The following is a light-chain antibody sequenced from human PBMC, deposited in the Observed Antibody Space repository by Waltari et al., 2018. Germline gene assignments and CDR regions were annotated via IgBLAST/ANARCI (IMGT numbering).Light chain of an antibody. J-gene: IGLJ1*01. CDR2: AVT. CDR3: SSYAGNYIYV. V-gene: IGLV2-8*01. Sequence: QSALTQPPSASGSPGQSVTISCTGTSGDIGTYDHVSWYQQHPGKAPKVIVYAVTKRPSGVRDRFSGSKSGDTAFLTVSGLQAEDEADYYCSSYAGNYIYVFGTGTEVTVL. CDR1: SGDIGTYDH.